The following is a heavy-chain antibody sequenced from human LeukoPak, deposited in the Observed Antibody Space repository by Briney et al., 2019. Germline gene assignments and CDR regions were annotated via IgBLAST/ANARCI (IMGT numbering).Heavy chain of an antibody. J-gene: IGHJ5*02. CDR2: VSSYNGDT. Sequence: ASVKVSCKASGGTFSDCALNWVRQAPGQGLEWMGWVSSYNGDTNYAQKFQGRVTMSTDTSTSTAFMELRSLRFDDTAIYYCAKDWNILTGRNCFDPWGQGTLVIVSS. CDR3: AKDWNILTGRNCFDP. D-gene: IGHD3-9*01. V-gene: IGHV1-18*01. CDR1: GGTFSDCA.